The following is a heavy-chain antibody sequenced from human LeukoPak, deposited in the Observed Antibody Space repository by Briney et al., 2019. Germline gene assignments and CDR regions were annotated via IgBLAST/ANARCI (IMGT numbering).Heavy chain of an antibody. CDR1: GFTVSSNY. J-gene: IGHJ4*02. CDR2: VYSDGST. V-gene: IGHV3-53*01. D-gene: IGHD2-15*01. CDR3: VLGYCSGVSCYHDY. Sequence: GGSLRLSCAASGFTVSSNYLSWVRQAPGKGLEWVSTVYSDGSTYYANSVKGRFTISRDNSKNTLYIQMNSLRAEDTAVYYCVLGYCSGVSCYHDYWGQGTLVTASS.